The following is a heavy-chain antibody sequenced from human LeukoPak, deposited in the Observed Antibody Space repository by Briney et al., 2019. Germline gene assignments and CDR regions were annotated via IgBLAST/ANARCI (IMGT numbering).Heavy chain of an antibody. V-gene: IGHV4-39*07. CDR2: IYYSGST. CDR3: ARTGSTVTMLYPFDH. Sequence: SETLSLTCTVCTVSGGSISSSSYYWGWIRQPPGKGLEWIGGIYYSGSTYFNPSLKSRVTISIDTSKNQFSLKLSSVTAADTAVYYCARTGSTVTMLYPFDHWGQGTLVTVSS. D-gene: IGHD4-17*01. J-gene: IGHJ4*02. CDR1: GGSISSSSYY.